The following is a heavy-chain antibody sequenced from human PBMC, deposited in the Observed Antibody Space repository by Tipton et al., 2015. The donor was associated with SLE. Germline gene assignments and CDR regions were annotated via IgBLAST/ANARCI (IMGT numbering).Heavy chain of an antibody. Sequence: TLSLTCAVYGGSFSGYYWTWIRQPPGKGLEWIGEINHGGSTNYNPSLKSRVTISVDTSKNQFSLKPSSVTAADTAVYYCARDRRGWYFDLWGRGTLVTVSS. J-gene: IGHJ2*01. CDR2: INHGGST. V-gene: IGHV4-34*01. CDR3: ARDRRGWYFDL. D-gene: IGHD1-14*01. CDR1: GGSFSGYY.